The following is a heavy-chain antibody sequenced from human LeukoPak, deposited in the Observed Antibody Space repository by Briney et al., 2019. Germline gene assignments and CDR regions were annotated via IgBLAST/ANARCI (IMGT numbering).Heavy chain of an antibody. CDR2: INHSGST. CDR1: GGSISGYY. D-gene: IGHD2-2*01. CDR3: ARVPKYQLPYYYYGMDV. Sequence: SETLSLTCTVSGGSISGYYWSWIRQPPGKGLEWIGEINHSGSTNYNPSLKSRVTISVDTSKNQFSLKLSSVTAADTAVYYCARVPKYQLPYYYYGMDVWGQGTTVTVSS. V-gene: IGHV4-34*01. J-gene: IGHJ6*02.